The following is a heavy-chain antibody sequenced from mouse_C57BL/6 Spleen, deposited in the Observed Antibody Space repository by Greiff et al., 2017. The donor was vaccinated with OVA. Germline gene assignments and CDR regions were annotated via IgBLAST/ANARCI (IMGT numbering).Heavy chain of an antibody. J-gene: IGHJ1*03. CDR2: IYPGDGDT. D-gene: IGHD1-1*01. CDR1: GYAFSSSW. Sequence: QVQLQQSGPELVKPGASVKISCKASGYAFSSSWMNWVKQRPGKGLEWIGRIYPGDGDTNYNGKFKGKATLTADKSSSTAYMQLSSLTSEDSAVYFCAKPYYSSNSHWYFDVWGTGTTVTVSS. V-gene: IGHV1-82*01. CDR3: AKPYYSSNSHWYFDV.